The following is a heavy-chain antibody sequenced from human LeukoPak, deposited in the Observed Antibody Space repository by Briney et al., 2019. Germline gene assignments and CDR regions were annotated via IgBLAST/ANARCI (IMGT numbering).Heavy chain of an antibody. J-gene: IGHJ4*02. D-gene: IGHD2-21*01. CDR2: MYLSGTT. CDR3: ARRSPLVAVITAHYYDY. V-gene: IGHV4-4*02. Sequence: SETLSLTCTVSGDSINSLDLWSWVRQPPGKGLEWIGEMYLSGTTHSNPSVKSRVTISIDKSKNQFFLNLSSVTAADTAVYYCARRSPLVAVITAHYYDYWGQGTLVTVSP. CDR1: GDSINSLDL.